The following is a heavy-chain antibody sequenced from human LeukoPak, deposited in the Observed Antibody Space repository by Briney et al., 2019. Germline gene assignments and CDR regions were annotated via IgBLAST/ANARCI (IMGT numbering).Heavy chain of an antibody. Sequence: SETLSLTCTVSGDSISSGTYNWTWIRQPAGKRLEWIGNIYYNGITYYNPSLRSRVTISLDTSKNQFSLKLSSVTAADTAVYYCARGSGYYGEDFEYWGQGTLVTVSS. CDR3: ARGSGYYGEDFEY. V-gene: IGHV4-39*07. CDR1: GDSISSGTYN. CDR2: IYYNGIT. D-gene: IGHD3-22*01. J-gene: IGHJ4*02.